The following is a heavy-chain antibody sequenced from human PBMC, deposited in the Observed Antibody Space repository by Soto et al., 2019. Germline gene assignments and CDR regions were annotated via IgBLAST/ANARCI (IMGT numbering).Heavy chain of an antibody. CDR3: ARVVVVPAATNYYYYYYMDV. J-gene: IGHJ6*03. CDR2: IYYSGST. CDR1: GGSISSGGYY. Sequence: TLSLTCTVSGGSISSGGYYWSWIRQHPGKGLEWIGYIYYSGSTYYNPSLKSRVTISVDTSKNQFSLKLSSVTAADTAVYYCARVVVVPAATNYYYYYYMDVWGKGTTVTVSS. V-gene: IGHV4-31*03. D-gene: IGHD2-2*01.